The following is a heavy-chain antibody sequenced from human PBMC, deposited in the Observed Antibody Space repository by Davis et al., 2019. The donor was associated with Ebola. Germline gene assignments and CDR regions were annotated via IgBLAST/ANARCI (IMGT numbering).Heavy chain of an antibody. J-gene: IGHJ6*02. D-gene: IGHD2-2*01. CDR2: ISSNGGST. V-gene: IGHV3-64*01. CDR3: ARGDIVVVPAAKGNYYYYYGMDV. Sequence: PGGSLRLSCAASGFTFSSYAMHWVRQAPGKGLEYVSAISSNGGSTYYANSVKGRFTISRDNSKNTLYLQMGSLRAEDMAVYYCARGDIVVVPAAKGNYYYYYGMDVWGQGTTVIVSS. CDR1: GFTFSSYA.